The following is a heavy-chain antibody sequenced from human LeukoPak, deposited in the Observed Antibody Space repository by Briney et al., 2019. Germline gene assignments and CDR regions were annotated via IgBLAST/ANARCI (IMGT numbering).Heavy chain of an antibody. Sequence: SETLSLTCTVSGGSISSYYWSWIRQPAGKGLEWIGRIYTSGSTNYSPSLKSRVTMSLDTSKNQSSLKLSSVTAADTAVYYCARGHLGLRSHDWFDPWGQGILVTVSS. J-gene: IGHJ5*02. CDR3: ARGHLGLRSHDWFDP. V-gene: IGHV4-4*07. D-gene: IGHD4-17*01. CDR2: IYTSGST. CDR1: GGSISSYY.